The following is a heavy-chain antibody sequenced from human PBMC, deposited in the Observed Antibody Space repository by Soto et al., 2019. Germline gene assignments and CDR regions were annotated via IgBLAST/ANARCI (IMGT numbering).Heavy chain of an antibody. Sequence: QVQLQESGPGLVKPSETLSLTCTVSGGSISSYYWSWIRQPPGKGLEWIGYIYYSGSTNYNPSLKSRVTISVDTSKNQFSLKLSSVTAADTAVYYCARQVGGWAPWYFDSWGQGTLVTVSS. CDR3: ARQVGGWAPWYFDS. D-gene: IGHD6-19*01. J-gene: IGHJ4*02. CDR1: GGSISSYY. V-gene: IGHV4-59*08. CDR2: IYYSGST.